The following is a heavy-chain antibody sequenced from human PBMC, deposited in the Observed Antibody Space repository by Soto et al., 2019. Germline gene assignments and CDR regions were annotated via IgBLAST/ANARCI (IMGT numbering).Heavy chain of an antibody. CDR3: AKDRSQFLPAPYFDY. D-gene: IGHD2-2*01. CDR2: ISYDGSNK. CDR1: GFTFSSYG. Sequence: GGSLRLSCAASGFTFSSYGMHWVRQAPGKGLEWVAVISYDGSNKYYADSVKGRFTISRDNSKNTLYLQMNSLRAEDTAVYYCAKDRSQFLPAPYFDYWGQGTLVTVSS. J-gene: IGHJ4*02. V-gene: IGHV3-30*18.